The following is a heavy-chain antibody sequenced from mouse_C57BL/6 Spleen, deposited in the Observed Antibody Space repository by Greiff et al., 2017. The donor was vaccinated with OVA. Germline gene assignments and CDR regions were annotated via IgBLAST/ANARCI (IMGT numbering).Heavy chain of an antibody. CDR2: ISSGGSYT. Sequence: EVMLVESGGDLVKPGGSLKLSCAASGFTFSSYGMSWVRQTPDKRLEWVATISSGGSYTYYPDSVKGRFTISRDNAKNTLYLQMSSLKSEDTAIYYCARDYGNYDAMDYWGQGASVTVSS. D-gene: IGHD2-1*01. CDR1: GFTFSSYG. J-gene: IGHJ4*01. CDR3: ARDYGNYDAMDY. V-gene: IGHV5-6*01.